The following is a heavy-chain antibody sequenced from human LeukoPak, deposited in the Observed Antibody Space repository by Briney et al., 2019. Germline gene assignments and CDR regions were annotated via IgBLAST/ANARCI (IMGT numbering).Heavy chain of an antibody. CDR3: AALSYYSNSGGYYYFDY. D-gene: IGHD3-22*01. V-gene: IGHV4-4*07. J-gene: IGHJ4*02. Sequence: SETLSLTCTVSGGSISSYFWSWIRQPAGKGLQWIGRIYTGGSTNYNPSLKSRVIMSVDTSKNQFSLRLTSVTAADTAVYYCAALSYYSNSGGYYYFDYWGQGTLVTVSS. CDR2: IYTGGST. CDR1: GGSISSYF.